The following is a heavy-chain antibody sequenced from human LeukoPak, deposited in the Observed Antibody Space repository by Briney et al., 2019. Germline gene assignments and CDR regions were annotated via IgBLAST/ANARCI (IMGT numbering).Heavy chain of an antibody. V-gene: IGHV4-39*01. D-gene: IGHD3-22*01. CDR2: IYYSGST. CDR3: XXXYDSSGYYYNNWFDP. CDR1: GGSISSSSYY. J-gene: IGHJ5*02. Sequence: SETLSLTCTVSGGSISSSSYYWGWIRQPPGKGLEWIGSIYYSGSTYYNPSLKSRVTISVDTSKNQFSLKLSSVTAADTAVYXXXXXYDSSGYYYNNWFDPWGQGTLVTVSS.